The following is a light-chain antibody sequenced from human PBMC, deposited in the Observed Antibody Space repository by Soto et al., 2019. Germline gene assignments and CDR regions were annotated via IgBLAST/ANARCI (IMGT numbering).Light chain of an antibody. J-gene: IGKJ1*01. V-gene: IGKV1-5*03. CDR1: QSISSW. CDR2: KAS. Sequence: DIQMTQSPSTLSASVGDRVTITCRASQSISSWLAWYQQKPGKAPKFLLYKASSLEGGVPPRFSGSGSGTEFSLTIRSRQTDDFAAYYCQQYNSYYTSTVVQGTKVQIK. CDR3: QQYNSYYTST.